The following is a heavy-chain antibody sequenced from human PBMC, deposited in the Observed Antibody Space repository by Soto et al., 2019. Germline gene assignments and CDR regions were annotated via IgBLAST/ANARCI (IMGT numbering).Heavy chain of an antibody. Sequence: QVQLQESGPGLVKPSETLSLTCTVSGGSISSYYWSWIRQPAGKGLEWIGRIYTSGSTNYNPSLKSRVTMSVDTSKNQFSLKLSSVTAADTAVYYCARGRKVDDFWSGYPNWFDPWGQGTLVTVSS. CDR3: ARGRKVDDFWSGYPNWFDP. V-gene: IGHV4-4*07. J-gene: IGHJ5*02. CDR2: IYTSGST. CDR1: GGSISSYY. D-gene: IGHD3-3*01.